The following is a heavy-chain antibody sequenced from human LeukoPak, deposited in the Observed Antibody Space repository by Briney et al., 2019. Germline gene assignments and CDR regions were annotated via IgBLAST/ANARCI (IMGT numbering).Heavy chain of an antibody. J-gene: IGHJ4*02. V-gene: IGHV1-3*04. CDR3: ARGIGPVAVTFDY. CDR1: GYSFTSYA. CDR2: INTGNGNT. D-gene: IGHD6-19*01. Sequence: ASVKVSCKASGYSFTSYAIHWVRQAPGQRLEWMGWINTGNGNTKCSQKFQGRVTITRDTSASTAYMELSSLRSDDTAVYYCARGIGPVAVTFDYWGQGTLVTVSS.